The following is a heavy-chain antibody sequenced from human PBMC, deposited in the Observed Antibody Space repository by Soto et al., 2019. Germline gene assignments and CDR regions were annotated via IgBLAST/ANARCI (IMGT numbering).Heavy chain of an antibody. CDR1: GFTFSSYS. Sequence: PGGSLRLSCAASGFTFSSYSMNWVRQAPGKGLEWVSYISSSSSTIYYADSVKGRFTISRDNAKNSLYLQMNSLRDEDTAVYYCARGKTWIQLWLNCFDYWGQGTLVTV. J-gene: IGHJ4*02. CDR3: ARGKTWIQLWLNCFDY. D-gene: IGHD5-18*01. V-gene: IGHV3-48*02. CDR2: ISSSSSTI.